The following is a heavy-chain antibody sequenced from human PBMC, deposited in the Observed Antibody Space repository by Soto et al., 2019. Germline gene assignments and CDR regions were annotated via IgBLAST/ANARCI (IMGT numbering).Heavy chain of an antibody. CDR3: ARVGYYYDSSGYYLSFDY. CDR2: INPDSGST. CDR1: GYTFTTYY. D-gene: IGHD3-22*01. Sequence: ASVKVSCKASGYTFTTYYMHWVRQAPGQGLEWMGTINPDSGSTSLPQKFRGRVTVTGGTSTRTVYLELSSLRSEDTAVYYCARVGYYYDSSGYYLSFDYWGQGTLVTVSS. J-gene: IGHJ4*02. V-gene: IGHV1-46*01.